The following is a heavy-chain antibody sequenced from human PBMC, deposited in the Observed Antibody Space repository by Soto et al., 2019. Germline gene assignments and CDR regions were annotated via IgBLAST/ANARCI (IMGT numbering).Heavy chain of an antibody. J-gene: IGHJ4*02. CDR2: IIPIFGTA. CDR1: GGTFSSYA. D-gene: IGHD6-13*01. CDR3: ARPPRYSSSWYYYFDY. Sequence: QVQLVQSGAEVKKPGSSVKVSCKASGGTFSSYAISWVRQAPGQGLEWMGGIIPIFGTANYAQKFQGRVTFTPNESTSTAFMDLSSLRSEATSVYYLARPPRYSSSWYYYFDYWGQGTLVTVSS. V-gene: IGHV1-69*05.